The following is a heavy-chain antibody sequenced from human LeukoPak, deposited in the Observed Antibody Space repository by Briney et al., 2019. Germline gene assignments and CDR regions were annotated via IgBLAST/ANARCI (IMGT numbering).Heavy chain of an antibody. Sequence: SETLSLTCTVSGGSISSNNYYWGWIRQPPGKGLEGIGTIYYSGSTYYNPSLKSRVTISVDTSKNQFSLKLSSVTAADTAVYYCAVSAGDYFDYWGQGTLVTVSS. D-gene: IGHD3-10*01. CDR2: IYYSGST. CDR3: AVSAGDYFDY. J-gene: IGHJ4*02. V-gene: IGHV4-39*01. CDR1: GGSISSNNYY.